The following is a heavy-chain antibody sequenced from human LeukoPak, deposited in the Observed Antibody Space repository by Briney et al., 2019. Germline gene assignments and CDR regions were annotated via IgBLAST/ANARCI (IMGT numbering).Heavy chain of an antibody. J-gene: IGHJ5*02. Sequence: AGGSLRLSCAASGFTFSSYAMSWVRQAPGKGLEWVSAISGSGGSTYYADSVKGRFTISRDNSKNTLYLQMSSLTAEDTAVYYCARVTGTTSVVMDSWGQGTLVTVSS. CDR3: ARVTGTTSVVMDS. V-gene: IGHV3-23*01. CDR1: GFTFSSYA. D-gene: IGHD1-7*01. CDR2: ISGSGGST.